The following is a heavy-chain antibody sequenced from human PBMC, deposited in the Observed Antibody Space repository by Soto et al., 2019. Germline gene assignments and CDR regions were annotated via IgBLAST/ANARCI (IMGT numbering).Heavy chain of an antibody. J-gene: IGHJ4*02. Sequence: SETLSRTCTVSGGSISSGGYFWSWVLQHPGKGLEWIGNIYYSGRTYYNPSLKSRVTISVDTSKNQFSLKLSSVTAADTAVYYCARFAREENPKVGSWYYFDYWGQGTRVTVSS. D-gene: IGHD6-13*01. CDR3: ARFAREENPKVGSWYYFDY. V-gene: IGHV4-31*03. CDR1: GGSISSGGYF. CDR2: IYYSGRT.